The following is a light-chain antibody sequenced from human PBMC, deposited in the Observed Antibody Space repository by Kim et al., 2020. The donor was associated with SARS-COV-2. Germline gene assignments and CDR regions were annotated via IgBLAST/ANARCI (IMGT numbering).Light chain of an antibody. CDR2: AAS. J-gene: IGKJ5*01. V-gene: IGKV1-39*01. Sequence: DIQMTQSPPSLSASVGDRVTIICRASQTISNYLNWYQQKPGKAPKLLIYAASSLQSGVPSRFSGSGSGTDFTLTISSLQPEDFATYYCQQSYSTSPITFGQGTRLEIK. CDR1: QTISNY. CDR3: QQSYSTSPIT.